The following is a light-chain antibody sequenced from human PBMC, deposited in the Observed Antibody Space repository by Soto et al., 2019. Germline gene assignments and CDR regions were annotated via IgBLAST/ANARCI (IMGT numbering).Light chain of an antibody. J-gene: IGLJ1*01. Sequence: QSALTQPPSASGSPGQSVTISCTGTSSDVGGYNYVSWYQQHPGKAPKLMIYEVSKRPSGVPDRFSGYKSGNTASQTVSGLQAEDEADYYCSSYAGSNSYVFGTGTKLTVL. CDR1: SSDVGGYNY. V-gene: IGLV2-8*01. CDR3: SSYAGSNSYV. CDR2: EVS.